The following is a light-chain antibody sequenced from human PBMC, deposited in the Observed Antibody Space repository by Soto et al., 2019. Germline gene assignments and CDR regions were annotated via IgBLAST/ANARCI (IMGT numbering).Light chain of an antibody. J-gene: IGLJ1*01. CDR1: GRDVGTYNY. Sequence: QSALTQPASVSGSPGQSITISCTGTGRDVGTYNYVSWYQHHPGKAPKLIIYDVSSRPSGVSHRFSGSKSGNTASLAISGLLGEDGADYFCITYTGSNPFYVFGPGTKLTVL. CDR3: ITYTGSNPFYV. V-gene: IGLV2-14*03. CDR2: DVS.